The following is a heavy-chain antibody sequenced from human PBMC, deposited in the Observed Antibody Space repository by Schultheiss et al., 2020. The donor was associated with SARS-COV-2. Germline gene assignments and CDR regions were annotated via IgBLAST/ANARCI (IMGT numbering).Heavy chain of an antibody. CDR2: INPNSGGT. D-gene: IGHD6-13*01. Sequence: ASVKVSCKASGYTFTGYYMHWVRQAPGQGLEWMGWINPNSGGTNYAQKFQGRVTMTRDTSISTAYMELSRLRSDDTAVYYCARDRSIAAAGPNYYYYMDVWGKGTTVTVSS. CDR1: GYTFTGYY. V-gene: IGHV1-2*02. CDR3: ARDRSIAAAGPNYYYYMDV. J-gene: IGHJ6*03.